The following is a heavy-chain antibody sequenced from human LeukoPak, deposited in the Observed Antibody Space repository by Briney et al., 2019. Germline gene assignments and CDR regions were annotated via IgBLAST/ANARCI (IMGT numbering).Heavy chain of an antibody. J-gene: IGHJ5*02. D-gene: IGHD3-10*01. Sequence: GASVKVSCKASGYTFTGHYIHWLRQAPGQGLEWMGWINPDSGDTEYAQKFQGRVTMTKDTSISTAYMELGRLRSDDTAVYYCARDPLLWFGELSWFDPWGQGTLVTVSS. V-gene: IGHV1-2*02. CDR1: GYTFTGHY. CDR2: INPDSGDT. CDR3: ARDPLLWFGELSWFDP.